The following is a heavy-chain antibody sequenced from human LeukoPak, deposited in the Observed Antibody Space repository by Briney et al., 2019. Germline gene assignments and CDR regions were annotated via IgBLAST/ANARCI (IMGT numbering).Heavy chain of an antibody. V-gene: IGHV3-9*01. CDR2: ISWNSGSI. CDR3: AKTRGSGWYYFDY. D-gene: IGHD6-19*01. CDR1: GFTFDDYA. Sequence: PGRSLRLSCAASGFTFDDYAMHWVRQAPGKGLEWVSGISWNSGSIGYADSVKGRFTISRDNAKNSLYLQMNSLRAEDTALYYCAKTRGSGWYYFDYWGQGTLVTVSS. J-gene: IGHJ4*02.